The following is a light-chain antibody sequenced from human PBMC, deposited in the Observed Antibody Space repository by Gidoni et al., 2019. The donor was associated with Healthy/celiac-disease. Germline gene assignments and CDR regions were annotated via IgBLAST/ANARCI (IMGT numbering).Light chain of an antibody. V-gene: IGKV4-1*01. CDR1: QSVLYSSNNKNY. J-gene: IGKJ3*01. CDR2: WAS. Sequence: DIVMTQSPDSLAVSLGERATINCKSSQSVLYSSNNKNYLAWYQQKPGQPHKLLIYWASTRESGVPDRFRGIWSGTDFTLTISSLQAEDVAVYYCQQYDSTPLTFGPGTKVDIK. CDR3: QQYDSTPLT.